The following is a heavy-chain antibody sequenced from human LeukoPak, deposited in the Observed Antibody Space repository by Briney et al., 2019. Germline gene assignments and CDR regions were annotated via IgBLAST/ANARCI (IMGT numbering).Heavy chain of an antibody. CDR3: ARSPMVRGVIFDY. V-gene: IGHV3-48*03. D-gene: IGHD3-10*01. CDR1: GFTFSSYE. CDR2: ISSSGSTI. J-gene: IGHJ4*02. Sequence: GGSLRLSCAASGFTFSSYEMTWVRQAPGKGLEWVSYISSSGSTIYYADSVKGRFTISRDNAKNSLYLQMNSLRAEDTAVYYCARSPMVRGVIFDYWGQGTLVTVSS.